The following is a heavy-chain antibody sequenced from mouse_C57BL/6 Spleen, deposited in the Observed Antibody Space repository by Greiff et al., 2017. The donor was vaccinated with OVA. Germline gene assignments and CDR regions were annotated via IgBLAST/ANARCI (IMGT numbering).Heavy chain of an antibody. Sequence: QVQLQQPGAELVRPGTSVKLSCKASGYTFTSYWMHWVKQRPGQGLEWIGVIDPSDSYTNYNQKFKGKATLTVDTSSSTAYMQLSSLTSEDSAVYYCARQLRLRGYYAMDYWGQGTSVTVSS. CDR3: ARQLRLRGYYAMDY. CDR1: GYTFTSYW. D-gene: IGHD3-2*02. CDR2: IDPSDSYT. V-gene: IGHV1-59*01. J-gene: IGHJ4*01.